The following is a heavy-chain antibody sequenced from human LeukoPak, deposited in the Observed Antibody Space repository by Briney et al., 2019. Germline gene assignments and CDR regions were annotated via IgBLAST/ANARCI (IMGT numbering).Heavy chain of an antibody. CDR2: ISSTGTTI. CDR1: GFTIRSYW. Sequence: PGGSLRLSCAASGFTIRSYWMSWVRQAPGKGLEWISYISSTGTTIYYADSVKGRFTISRDNAKNSLYLQVNSLRAEEAAVYYCARGPFWSGYFDDWGQGTLVTVSS. V-gene: IGHV3-48*04. CDR3: ARGPFWSGYFDD. D-gene: IGHD3-3*01. J-gene: IGHJ4*02.